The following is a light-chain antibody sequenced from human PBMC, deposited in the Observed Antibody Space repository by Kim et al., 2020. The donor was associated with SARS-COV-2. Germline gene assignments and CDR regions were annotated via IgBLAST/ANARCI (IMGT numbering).Light chain of an antibody. CDR3: STWDSSLSAGV. Sequence: ATLTCPGTSNKLANRRAVGPHHHPGHPPNRLSSRNNNRPSGISERFSASRSGNTASLTIIGLQPEDEADYFCSTWDSSLSAGVFGGGTQLTVL. V-gene: IGLV10-54*01. CDR2: RNN. J-gene: IGLJ2*01. CDR1: SNKLANRR.